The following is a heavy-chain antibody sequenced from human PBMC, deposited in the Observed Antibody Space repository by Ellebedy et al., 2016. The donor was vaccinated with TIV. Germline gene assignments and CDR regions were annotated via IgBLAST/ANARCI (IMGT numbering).Heavy chain of an antibody. Sequence: SETLSLTCTVFGDSTSVYYWSWFRQPPGMGLEWIGYFDYSGSTKYNPSLRSRATISLDSSKNQFSLNLSSVTAADTAVYFCASLPVDPHAFEMWGRGTMVAVSS. D-gene: IGHD2-15*01. V-gene: IGHV4-59*08. CDR2: FDYSGST. CDR3: ASLPVDPHAFEM. CDR1: GDSTSVYY. J-gene: IGHJ3*02.